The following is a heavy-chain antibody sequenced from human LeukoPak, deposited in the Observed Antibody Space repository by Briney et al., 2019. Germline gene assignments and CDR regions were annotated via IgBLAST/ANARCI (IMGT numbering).Heavy chain of an antibody. CDR2: VYYSGTT. V-gene: IGHV4-39*07. CDR3: ARVSVVTADFDY. D-gene: IGHD4-23*01. CDR1: GGSISLSYYY. J-gene: IGHJ4*02. Sequence: SETLSLTCSVSGGSISLSYYYWGWIRQPPGKALEWIGSVYYSGTTSYNPSLKSRVTISVDTSKNQFSLKLSSVTAADTAVYYCARVSVVTADFDYWGQGTLVTVSS.